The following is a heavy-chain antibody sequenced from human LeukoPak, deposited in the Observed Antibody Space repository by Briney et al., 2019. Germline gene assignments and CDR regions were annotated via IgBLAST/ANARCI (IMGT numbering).Heavy chain of an antibody. CDR3: ARGGKATVVPM. D-gene: IGHD4-23*01. V-gene: IGHV4-4*07. CDR1: GGSFNGYY. J-gene: IGHJ4*02. CDR2: IYYSGGA. Sequence: PSETLSLTCTVSGGSFNGYYWSWIRQPPGKGLEWIGRIYYSGGANYNPSLKSRVSMSVDTSKTQFSLKLTSVIAADTAVYYCARGGKATVVPMWGQGILVTVSS.